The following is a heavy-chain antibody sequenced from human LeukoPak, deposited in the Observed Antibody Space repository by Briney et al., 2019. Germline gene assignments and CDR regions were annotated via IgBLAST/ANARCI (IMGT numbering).Heavy chain of an antibody. CDR1: GDSISSSSYY. CDR2: IYYSGST. Sequence: PWETLSLTCTVSGDSISSSSYYWGWIRQPPGKGLEWIGRIYYSGSTNYNPSLKSRVTISVDTSKNQFSLKLSSVTAADTAVYYCARETLEMATITAHDAFDIWGQGTMVTVSS. V-gene: IGHV4-39*07. D-gene: IGHD5-24*01. J-gene: IGHJ3*02. CDR3: ARETLEMATITAHDAFDI.